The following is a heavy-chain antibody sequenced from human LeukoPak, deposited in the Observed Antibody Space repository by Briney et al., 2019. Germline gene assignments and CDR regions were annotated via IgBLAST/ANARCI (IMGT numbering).Heavy chain of an antibody. CDR3: ARNALDSSGYYSYYFDY. CDR2: IWYDGSNK. Sequence: PGGSLRLSCAASGLTFSSYGMHWVRQAPGKGLEWVAVIWYDGSNKYYADSVKGRFTISRDNSKNTLYLQMNSLRAEDTAVYYCARNALDSSGYYSYYFDYWGQGTLVTVSS. D-gene: IGHD3-22*01. CDR1: GLTFSSYG. V-gene: IGHV3-33*01. J-gene: IGHJ4*02.